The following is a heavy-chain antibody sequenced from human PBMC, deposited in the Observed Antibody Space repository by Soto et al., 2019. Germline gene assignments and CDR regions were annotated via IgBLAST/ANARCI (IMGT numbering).Heavy chain of an antibody. CDR3: ARVGYKWTCPEAWFDP. CDR1: GGTISGFY. J-gene: IGHJ5*02. D-gene: IGHD1-20*01. Sequence: SETLSLTCTVSGGTISGFYWSWIRQPPGKGLEWIGYIYYSGSTNYNPSLQSRVTISVDTSKNQFSLKLSSVTAADTAVYYCARVGYKWTCPEAWFDPWGQGTLVTVSS. CDR2: IYYSGST. V-gene: IGHV4-59*01.